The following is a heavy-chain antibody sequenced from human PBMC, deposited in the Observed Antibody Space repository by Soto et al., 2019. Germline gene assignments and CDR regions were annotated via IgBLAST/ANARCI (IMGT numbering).Heavy chain of an antibody. V-gene: IGHV4-39*01. CDR2: IYYSGST. CDR1: GGSISSSSYY. D-gene: IGHD2-8*01. Sequence: PSETLSLTCTVSGGSISSSSYYWGWIRQPPGKGLEWIGSIYYSGSTYYNPSLKSRVTISVDTSKNQFSLKLSSVTAADTAVYYCASRYCTNGVCRMDVWGQGTTVTVSS. CDR3: ASRYCTNGVCRMDV. J-gene: IGHJ6*02.